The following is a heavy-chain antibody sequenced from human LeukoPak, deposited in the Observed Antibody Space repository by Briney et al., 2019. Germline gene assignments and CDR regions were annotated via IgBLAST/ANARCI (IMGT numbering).Heavy chain of an antibody. J-gene: IGHJ3*02. CDR2: INTNTGNP. CDR3: AREPPDQRGYSYGYALDI. CDR1: GYTFTGYY. D-gene: IGHD5-18*01. V-gene: IGHV7-4-1*01. Sequence: ASVKVSCTASGYTFTGYYMHWVRQAPGQGLEWMGWINTNTGNPTYAQGFTGRFVFSLDTSVSTAYLQICSLKAEDTAVYYCAREPPDQRGYSYGYALDIWGQGTMVTVSS.